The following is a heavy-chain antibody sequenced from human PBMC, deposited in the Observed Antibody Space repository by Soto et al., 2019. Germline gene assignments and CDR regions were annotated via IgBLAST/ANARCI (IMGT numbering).Heavy chain of an antibody. V-gene: IGHV2-26*01. CDR2: IFSNDEE. CDR1: GFSLSNARMG. J-gene: IGHJ6*02. D-gene: IGHD3-3*01. Sequence: SGPTLVNPTETLTLTCTVSGFSLSNARMGVSWIRQPPGKALEWLAHIFSNDEESYSTSLKSRLTISKDTSKSQVVLTMTNMDPLDTATYYCARIRRYVFWSCYLHSYYYGMDVWPQGTTVTVS. CDR3: ARIRRYVFWSCYLHSYYYGMDV.